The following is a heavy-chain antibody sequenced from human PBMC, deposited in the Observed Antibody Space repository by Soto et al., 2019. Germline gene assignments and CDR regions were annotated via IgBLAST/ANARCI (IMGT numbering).Heavy chain of an antibody. J-gene: IGHJ4*02. V-gene: IGHV3-74*01. Sequence: GGSLKLSSASSGFSFSSSGMPWVRQAPGKGLVWVSGISSDGSSSTYAESVKGRFTISRDNAKNTLYLQMNSLRVEDTAMYYCARASGHVDYWGQGALVTVSS. CDR2: ISSDGSSS. D-gene: IGHD3-3*01. CDR1: GFSFSSSG. CDR3: ARASGHVDY.